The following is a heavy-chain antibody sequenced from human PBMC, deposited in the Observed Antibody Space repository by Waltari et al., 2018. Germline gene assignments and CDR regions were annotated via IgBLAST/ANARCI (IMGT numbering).Heavy chain of an antibody. J-gene: IGHJ6*03. CDR1: GGPISSGDYY. CDR3: ARVPHDWGGAFYYMDV. V-gene: IGHV4-30-4*08. CDR2: IYYSGST. D-gene: IGHD7-27*01. Sequence: QVQLQESGPGLVKPSQTLSLTCNVSGGPISSGDYYWSWIRQPPGKGLEWIGYIYYSGSTYYNPSLKSRVTISVDTSKNQFSLKLSSVTAADTAVYYCARVPHDWGGAFYYMDVWGKGTTVTISS.